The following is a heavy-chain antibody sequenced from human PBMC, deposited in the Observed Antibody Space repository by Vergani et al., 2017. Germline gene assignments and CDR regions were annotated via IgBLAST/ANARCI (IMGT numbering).Heavy chain of an antibody. CDR1: GFTFSSYG. J-gene: IGHJ6*03. Sequence: QVQLVQSGGGVVQPGRSLRLSCAASGFTFSSYGMHWVRQAPGKGLEWVAVISYDGSNKYYADSVKGRFTISRDNAKNTLYLQMNRLRAEDTAVYYCAKEGSSSRWGRDYYYYYMDVWGKGRTVTV. V-gene: IGHV3-30*18. CDR3: AKEGSSSRWGRDYYYYYMDV. CDR2: ISYDGSNK. D-gene: IGHD6-6*01.